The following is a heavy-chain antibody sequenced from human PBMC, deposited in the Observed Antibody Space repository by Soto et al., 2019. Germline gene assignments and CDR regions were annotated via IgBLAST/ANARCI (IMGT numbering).Heavy chain of an antibody. CDR3: ARGRHWLDY. CDR2: IYYTGST. V-gene: IGHV4-59*01. D-gene: IGHD6-19*01. J-gene: IGHJ4*02. Sequence: SETLSLTCTVSAGSISSFYCSWIRQPAGKGLEWIGYIYYTGSTNYNPSLKSPVTISVDTSKNQFSLKLSSVTAAYTAVYYWARGRHWLDYWGQGTLVTV. CDR1: AGSISSFY.